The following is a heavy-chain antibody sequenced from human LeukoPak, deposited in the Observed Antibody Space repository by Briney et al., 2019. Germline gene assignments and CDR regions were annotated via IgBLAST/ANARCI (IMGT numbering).Heavy chain of an antibody. CDR3: ARTSPRAATFDY. CDR1: GGSISSYY. D-gene: IGHD2-15*01. V-gene: IGHV4-4*07. Sequence: SETLSLTCAVSGGSISSYYWSWIRQPAGKGLEWIGCIYTSGTTNYNPSLKSRVTMSVDTSKNQSSLNLNSVTAADTAVYYCARTSPRAATFDYWGQGTLVTVSS. J-gene: IGHJ4*02. CDR2: IYTSGTT.